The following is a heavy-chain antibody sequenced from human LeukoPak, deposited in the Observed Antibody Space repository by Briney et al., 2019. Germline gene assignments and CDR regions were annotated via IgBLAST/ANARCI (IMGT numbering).Heavy chain of an antibody. CDR1: GYAFTSYA. V-gene: IGHV1-69*13. Sequence: ASVKVSCKASGYAFTSYAISWVRQAPGQGLEWMGGIIPIFGTANYAQKFQGRVTITADESTSTAYMELSSLRSEDTAVYYCARDRPSFYGQLFDYWGQGTLVTVSS. CDR3: ARDRPSFYGQLFDY. D-gene: IGHD2/OR15-2a*01. CDR2: IIPIFGTA. J-gene: IGHJ4*02.